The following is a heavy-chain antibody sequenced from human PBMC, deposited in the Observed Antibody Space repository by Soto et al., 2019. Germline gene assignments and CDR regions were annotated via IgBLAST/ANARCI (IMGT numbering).Heavy chain of an antibody. CDR1: GSTFTSYG. D-gene: IGHD3-10*01. V-gene: IGHV1-18*01. CDR3: ARNSGRDPLAH. Sequence: ASVPVSFTASGSTFTSYGIIWVRQAPGQGLEWMGWISAYNGNTNYSQKLQGRVTMTTDTSTSTAYMELRSLRSDDTAVYYCARNSGRDPLAHLGQGTLVTVSS. CDR2: ISAYNGNT. J-gene: IGHJ4*02.